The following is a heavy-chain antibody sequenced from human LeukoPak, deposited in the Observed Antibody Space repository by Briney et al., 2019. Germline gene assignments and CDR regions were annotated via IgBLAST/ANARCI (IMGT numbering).Heavy chain of an antibody. V-gene: IGHV1-2*02. Sequence: ASVKVSCMTSGYTFSDYYMHWVRQAPGQGLEWMGYIIPNSGGTTYAQKFQGRVTMTRDTSISAAYLDLSGLRSDDTAVYYCSTEDKYCSSSTCGDFWGQGTLVTVSS. CDR1: GYTFSDYY. J-gene: IGHJ4*02. CDR2: IIPNSGGT. D-gene: IGHD2-2*01. CDR3: STEDKYCSSSTCGDF.